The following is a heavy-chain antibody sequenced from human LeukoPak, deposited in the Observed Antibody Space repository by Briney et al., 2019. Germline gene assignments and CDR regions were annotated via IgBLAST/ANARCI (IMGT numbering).Heavy chain of an antibody. D-gene: IGHD6-6*01. J-gene: IGHJ4*02. Sequence: GGSLRLSCAASGFVFTNHAISWVRQAPGRGLEWVSVISGGGRTTEYADSVKGRFTISRDNSKNTLYLQMNSLRAEDTAVYYCAKGEGIAALDGFDYWGQGTLVTVSS. CDR2: ISGGGRTT. CDR3: AKGEGIAALDGFDY. V-gene: IGHV3-23*01. CDR1: GFVFTNHA.